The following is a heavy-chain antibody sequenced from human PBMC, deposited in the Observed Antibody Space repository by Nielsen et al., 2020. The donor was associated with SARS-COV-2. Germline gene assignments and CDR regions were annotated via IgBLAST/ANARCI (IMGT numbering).Heavy chain of an antibody. Sequence: GESLKISCAASGFTFSSYAMSWVRQAPGKGLEWVSAISGSGGSTYYADSVKGRSAISRDNSKSTLYLQLNSLRAEDTAIYYCAKADRFHFDSYYGLLVWGQGTTVTVSS. J-gene: IGHJ6*02. CDR2: ISGSGGST. D-gene: IGHD3-3*02. V-gene: IGHV3-23*01. CDR3: AKADRFHFDSYYGLLV. CDR1: GFTFSSYA.